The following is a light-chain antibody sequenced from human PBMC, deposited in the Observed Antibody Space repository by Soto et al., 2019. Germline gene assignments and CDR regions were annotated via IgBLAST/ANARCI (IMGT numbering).Light chain of an antibody. CDR3: SSYTFTSTLYV. CDR1: SSDVGGHNY. Sequence: QSVLTQPASVSGSPGQSITISCTGTSSDVGGHNYVAWYQQHPGKAPKLMIYEVTNRPSGVSSRFSGSKSGNTASMTISGLQAEDEADYYCSSYTFTSTLYVFGTGTKATVL. J-gene: IGLJ1*01. V-gene: IGLV2-14*01. CDR2: EVT.